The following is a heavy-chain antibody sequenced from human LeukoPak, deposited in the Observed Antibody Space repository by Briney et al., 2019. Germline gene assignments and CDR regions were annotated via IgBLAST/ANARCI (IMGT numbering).Heavy chain of an antibody. J-gene: IGHJ4*02. CDR2: ISGSSSYL. CDR3: ARDAVTGYSSGWYKPFPFDY. D-gene: IGHD6-19*01. V-gene: IGHV3-21*01. CDR1: GFTLSNYN. Sequence: GGSLRLSCAASGFTLSNYNMNWVRQAPGKGLEWVSSISGSSSYLFFADSVKGRFTISRDNTKNSLCLQMNSLRVDDTAMYYCARDAVTGYSSGWYKPFPFDYWGQGSLVTVSS.